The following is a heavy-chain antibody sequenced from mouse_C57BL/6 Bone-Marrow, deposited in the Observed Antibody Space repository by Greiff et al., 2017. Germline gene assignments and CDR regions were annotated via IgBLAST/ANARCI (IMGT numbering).Heavy chain of an antibody. CDR1: GFTFSSYT. CDR3: ARHPSITTVVDWYFDV. D-gene: IGHD1-1*01. CDR2: ISGGGGNT. V-gene: IGHV5-9*01. J-gene: IGHJ1*03. Sequence: EVKLMESGGGLVKPGGSLKLSCAASGFTFSSYTMSWVRQTPEKRLEWVATISGGGGNTYYPDSVKGRFTISRDNAKNTLYLQMSSLRSEDTALYYCARHPSITTVVDWYFDVWGTGTTVTVSS.